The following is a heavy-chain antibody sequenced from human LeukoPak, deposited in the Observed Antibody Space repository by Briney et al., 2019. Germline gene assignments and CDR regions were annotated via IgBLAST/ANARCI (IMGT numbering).Heavy chain of an antibody. CDR2: IYYSGST. J-gene: IGHJ3*02. D-gene: IGHD1-7*01. Sequence: SSETLSLTCAVYGGSFSGYYWGWIRQPPGKGLEWIGSIYYSGSTYYNPSLKSRVTISVDTSKNQFSLKLSSVTAADTAVYYCARDWDWNYGGLDIWGQGTMVTVSS. CDR3: ARDWDWNYGGLDI. CDR1: GGSFSGYY. V-gene: IGHV4-34*01.